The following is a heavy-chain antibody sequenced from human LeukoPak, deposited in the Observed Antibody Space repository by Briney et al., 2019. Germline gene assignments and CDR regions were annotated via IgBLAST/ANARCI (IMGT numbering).Heavy chain of an antibody. Sequence: PGGSLRLSCSASGFTFTSFAMSWVRQAPGKGLEWISSISGRGGNTYYAGSVKGRFTISRDDSKNTLYLQMSSLRAEDTAVYYCAKDMWANIAAANYWGQGTLVTVSS. J-gene: IGHJ4*02. CDR2: ISGRGGNT. CDR1: GFTFTSFA. D-gene: IGHD6-13*01. CDR3: AKDMWANIAAANY. V-gene: IGHV3-23*01.